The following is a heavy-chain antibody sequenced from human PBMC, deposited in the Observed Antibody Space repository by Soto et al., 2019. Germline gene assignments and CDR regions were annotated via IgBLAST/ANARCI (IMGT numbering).Heavy chain of an antibody. CDR2: IKSKTDGGTT. D-gene: IGHD3-10*01. Sequence: EVQLVESGGGLVKPGGSLRLSCAASGFTFSNAWMSWVRQAPGKGLEWVGRIKSKTDGGTTDYAAPVKGRFTISRDDSKNTLYLQMNSLKTEDTAVYYCTPAPPVLLWFGEAKAVDYWGQGTLVTVSS. CDR1: GFTFSNAW. V-gene: IGHV3-15*01. J-gene: IGHJ4*02. CDR3: TPAPPVLLWFGEAKAVDY.